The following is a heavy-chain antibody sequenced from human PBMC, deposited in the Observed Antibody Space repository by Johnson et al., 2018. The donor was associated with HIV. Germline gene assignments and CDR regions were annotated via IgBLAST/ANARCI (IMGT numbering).Heavy chain of an antibody. Sequence: VQLVESGGGLVQPGGSLRLSCAASGFTFSSYCMRWVRQAPGTGLEWVAYIPQDGSETSYVDSVKGRFTLSRDNAKNSLYLQMNILRAGETAVYSCEQACSDDHCYSAQAFDIWGQGTMVTVSS. D-gene: IGHD2-15*01. CDR1: GFTFSSYC. J-gene: IGHJ3*02. CDR2: IPQDGSET. CDR3: EQACSDDHCYSAQAFDI. V-gene: IGHV3-7*03.